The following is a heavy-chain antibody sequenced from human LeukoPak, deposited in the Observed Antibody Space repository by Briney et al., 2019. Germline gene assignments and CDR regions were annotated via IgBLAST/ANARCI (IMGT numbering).Heavy chain of an antibody. D-gene: IGHD3-22*01. CDR2: INWNGGST. V-gene: IGHV3-20*04. CDR3: AREKPFYDSSGYYYPIAFDY. Sequence: GGSLRLSCAASGFTFDDYGMSWVRQAPGKGLEWVSGINWNGGSTGYADSVKGRFTIARDNAKNSLYLQMNSVRAEDTALYYCAREKPFYDSSGYYYPIAFDYWGQGTLVTVSS. CDR1: GFTFDDYG. J-gene: IGHJ4*02.